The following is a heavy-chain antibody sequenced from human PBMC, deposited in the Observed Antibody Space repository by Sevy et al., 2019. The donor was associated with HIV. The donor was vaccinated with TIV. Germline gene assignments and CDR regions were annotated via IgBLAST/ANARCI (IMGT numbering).Heavy chain of an antibody. J-gene: IGHJ6*03. Sequence: GGSLRLSCAASGFTFSSYAMSWVRQAPGKGLEWVSAISGSGGSTYYADSVKGRFTISRDNSKNTLYLQMNGLGAEDTAVYYCAKDRAGWDIVVVPAATSRYYYYMDVWGKGTTVTVSS. CDR2: ISGSGGST. CDR3: AKDRAGWDIVVVPAATSRYYYYMDV. V-gene: IGHV3-23*01. D-gene: IGHD2-2*01. CDR1: GFTFSSYA.